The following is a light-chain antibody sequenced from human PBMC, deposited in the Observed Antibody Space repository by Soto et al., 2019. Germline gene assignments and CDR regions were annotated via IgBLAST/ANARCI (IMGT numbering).Light chain of an antibody. Sequence: EIVLTQSPGTLSLSPGERATLSCRASHVVSSSYLAWYQHKPGQAPRLLIYTTSIRVTGIPDRFSGSGSGTDFSLTISRLEPEDFAVYYCQQYGSSPITFGQGTRLEIK. CDR3: QQYGSSPIT. CDR2: TTS. J-gene: IGKJ5*01. CDR1: HVVSSSY. V-gene: IGKV3-20*01.